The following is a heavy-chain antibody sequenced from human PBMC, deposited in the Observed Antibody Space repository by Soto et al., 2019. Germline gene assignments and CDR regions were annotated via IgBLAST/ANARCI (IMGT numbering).Heavy chain of an antibody. CDR1: GFSFRTYG. CDR3: VKFMGSAYHSYYMEV. Sequence: DVQLLESGGGLAQRGGSLRLSCAASGFSFRTYGMTWVRQAPGKGLEWVSYGGSGGSTYYADSVKGRFTISRDNSKNTISFQITSPRAQDTVVYYCVKFMGSAYHSYYMEVWGNGTALSVPS. D-gene: IGHD3-10*01. CDR2: YGGSGGST. V-gene: IGHV3-23*01. J-gene: IGHJ6*03.